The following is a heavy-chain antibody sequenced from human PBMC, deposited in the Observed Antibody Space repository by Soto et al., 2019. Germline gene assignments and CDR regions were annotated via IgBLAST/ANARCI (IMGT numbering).Heavy chain of an antibody. D-gene: IGHD3-10*01. CDR3: ARVTMVRGVIWFDP. Sequence: SETLSLTCTVSGGSISSGGYYWSWIRQHPGKGLEWIGYIYYSGSTYYNPSLKSRVTISVDTSKDQFSLKLSSVTAADTAVYYCARVTMVRGVIWFDPWGQGTLVTVSS. CDR1: GGSISSGGYY. J-gene: IGHJ5*02. CDR2: IYYSGST. V-gene: IGHV4-31*03.